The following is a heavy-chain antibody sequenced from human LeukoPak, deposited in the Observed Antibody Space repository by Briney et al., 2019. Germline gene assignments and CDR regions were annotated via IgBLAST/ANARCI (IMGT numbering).Heavy chain of an antibody. CDR1: GFTFSSYA. D-gene: IGHD2-2*01. CDR2: ISGSGGST. J-gene: IGHJ4*02. V-gene: IGHV3-23*01. Sequence: PGGSLRLSCAASGFTFSSYAMSWVRQAPGKGLEWVSAISGSGGSTYYADSVKGRFTISRDNSKNTLYLQMNSLRAEDTAVYYCAKQGVVPPAVRYFDYWGQGTLVTVSS. CDR3: AKQGVVPPAVRYFDY.